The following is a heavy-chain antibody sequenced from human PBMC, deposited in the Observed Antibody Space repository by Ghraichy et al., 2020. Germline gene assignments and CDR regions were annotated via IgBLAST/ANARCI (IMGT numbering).Heavy chain of an antibody. CDR3: ARAGPYYLDY. Sequence: LSLTCAASGFSFSSSAMTWVRQAPGEGLECVASISSDGRTTLDADSVKGRVTISRDNSRNTLYLQMNSLRAEDTAVYFCARAGPYYLDYWGQGTLVTVSS. J-gene: IGHJ4*02. D-gene: IGHD1-14*01. CDR1: GFSFSSSA. CDR2: ISSDGRTT. V-gene: IGHV3-23*01.